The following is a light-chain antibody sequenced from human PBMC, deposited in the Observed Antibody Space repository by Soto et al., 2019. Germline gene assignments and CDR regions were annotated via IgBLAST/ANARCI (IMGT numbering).Light chain of an antibody. V-gene: IGLV2-8*01. CDR1: SSDVGGYKY. CDR3: SSYAGSNNYV. Sequence: QSALTQPPSASGSPGQSVTISCTGTSSDVGGYKYVSWYQQYPGTAPKLMIYAVSKRPSGVPDRFSGSKSGNTASLTVSGLQAEDEADYYCSSYAGSNNYVFGTGTKVTVL. J-gene: IGLJ1*01. CDR2: AVS.